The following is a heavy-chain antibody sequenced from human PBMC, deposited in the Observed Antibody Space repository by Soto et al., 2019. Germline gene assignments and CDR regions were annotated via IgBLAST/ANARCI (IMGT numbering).Heavy chain of an antibody. CDR3: AMGRSIAAQIQVTGLGY. J-gene: IGHJ4*02. CDR2: IIPIFGTA. V-gene: IGHV1-69*01. CDR1: GGTFSSYA. Sequence: QVQLVQSGAEVKKPGSSVKVSCKASGGTFSSYAISWVRQAPGQGLEWMGGIIPIFGTANYAQKFQGRVTITADESTSTAYMELSSLRSEDTAVYYCAMGRSIAAQIQVTGLGYWGQGTLVTVSS. D-gene: IGHD6-6*01.